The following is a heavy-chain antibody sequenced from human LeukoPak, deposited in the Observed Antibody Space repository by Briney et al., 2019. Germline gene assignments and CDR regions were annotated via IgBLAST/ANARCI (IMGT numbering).Heavy chain of an antibody. D-gene: IGHD6-13*01. CDR1: GGSISSGGYS. J-gene: IGHJ4*02. CDR3: ARLVAATGNFDY. Sequence: PSQTLSLTCAVSGGSISSGGYSWGWIRQPPGKGLEWIGYIYHSGSTYYNPSLKSRVTISVDRSKNQFSLKLSSVTAADTAVYYCARLVAATGNFDYWGQGTLVTVSS. V-gene: IGHV4-30-2*01. CDR2: IYHSGST.